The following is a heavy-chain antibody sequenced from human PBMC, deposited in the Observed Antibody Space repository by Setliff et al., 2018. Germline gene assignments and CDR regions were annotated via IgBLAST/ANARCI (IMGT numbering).Heavy chain of an antibody. CDR1: GYTFTGYY. Sequence: ASVKVSCKASGYTFTGYYMHWVRQAPGQGLEWMGWINPNSGGTNYAQKFQGWVTMTRDTSISTAYMELSRLRSDDTAVYYCARDGASSGDHLFDYWGQGTLVTVSS. V-gene: IGHV1-2*04. CDR3: ARDGASSGDHLFDY. CDR2: INPNSGGT. D-gene: IGHD1-1*01. J-gene: IGHJ4*02.